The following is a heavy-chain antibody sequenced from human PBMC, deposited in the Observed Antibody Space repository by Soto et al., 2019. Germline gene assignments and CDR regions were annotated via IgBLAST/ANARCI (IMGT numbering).Heavy chain of an antibody. V-gene: IGHV3-73*01. Sequence: GSLRLSCAASGLTFSGSAMHWVRQASGKGLEWVGRIRSKANSYATAYAASVKGRFTISRDDSKNTAYLQMNSLKTEDTAVYYCTRRAAAAGVGPYGMDVWGQGTTVTVSS. CDR1: GLTFSGSA. D-gene: IGHD6-13*01. CDR2: IRSKANSYAT. CDR3: TRRAAAAGVGPYGMDV. J-gene: IGHJ6*02.